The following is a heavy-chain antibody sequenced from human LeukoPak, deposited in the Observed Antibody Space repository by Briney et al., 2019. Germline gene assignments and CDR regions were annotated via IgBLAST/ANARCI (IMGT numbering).Heavy chain of an antibody. D-gene: IGHD2-8*02. V-gene: IGHV3-7*01. CDR1: GFTFSDSW. CDR2: INKRGSET. Sequence: GTSLTLSCAGSGFTFSDSWMAWVRQVPGKGLEWVANINKRGSETYYVDSVRGRFTISRDNDKNSLFLQMNSLRVDDTALYYCARELVVGPAEYFQHWGHGTLVTVSS. J-gene: IGHJ1*01. CDR3: ARELVVGPAEYFQH.